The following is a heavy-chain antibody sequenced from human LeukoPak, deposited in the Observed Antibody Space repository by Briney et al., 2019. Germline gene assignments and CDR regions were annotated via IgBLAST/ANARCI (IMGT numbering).Heavy chain of an antibody. J-gene: IGHJ4*02. D-gene: IGHD2-2*01. CDR1: GFTFSSYG. Sequence: GGSLRLSCAGSGFTFSSYGMHWVRQAPGKGLEWVAVISSDGSNKYYADSVKGRFTISRDNSKNTLYLQMNSLRAEDTAVYYCANGRTFQLLETPEFDYWGQGTLVTVSS. CDR2: ISSDGSNK. CDR3: ANGRTFQLLETPEFDY. V-gene: IGHV3-30*18.